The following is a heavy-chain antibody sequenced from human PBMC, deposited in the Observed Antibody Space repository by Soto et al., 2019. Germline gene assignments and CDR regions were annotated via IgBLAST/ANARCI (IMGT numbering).Heavy chain of an antibody. Sequence: SSVKVSCKASGGTFSSYAISWVRQAPGQGLEWMGGIIPIFGTANYAQKFQGRVTITADESTSTAYMELSSLRSEDTAVYYCARREKDYYDSSGRTWFDPWGQGTLVTVS. D-gene: IGHD3-22*01. CDR2: IIPIFGTA. CDR3: ARREKDYYDSSGRTWFDP. J-gene: IGHJ5*02. V-gene: IGHV1-69*13. CDR1: GGTFSSYA.